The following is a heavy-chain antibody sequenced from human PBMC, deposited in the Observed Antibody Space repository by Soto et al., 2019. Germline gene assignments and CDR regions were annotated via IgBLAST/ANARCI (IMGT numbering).Heavy chain of an antibody. J-gene: IGHJ6*02. D-gene: IGHD1-26*01. V-gene: IGHV3-23*01. CDR1: SFAFGTFA. CDR2: ISASGGAT. CDR3: ARPRTTTRERHYYYNGMDV. Sequence: SLRLSCATPSFAFGTFALSWVAEASRQGLEWGSSISASGGATYYAGSVQGRFTISRDNSKDTLYLQMNSLRAEDTAVYYCARPRTTTRERHYYYNGMDVWGQGTTVTVSS.